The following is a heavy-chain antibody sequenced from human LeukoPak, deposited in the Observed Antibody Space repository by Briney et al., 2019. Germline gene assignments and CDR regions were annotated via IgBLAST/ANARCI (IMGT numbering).Heavy chain of an antibody. J-gene: IGHJ6*02. CDR2: INSDGSST. Sequence: GGSLRLSCAASGFTFSSYWMHWVRQAPGKGLVWVSRINSDGSSTSYVDSVKGRFTISRGNAKNTLYLQMNSLRAEDTAVYYCARDKDGSGSYYGMDVWGQGTTVTVSS. V-gene: IGHV3-74*01. CDR1: GFTFSSYW. CDR3: ARDKDGSGSYYGMDV. D-gene: IGHD3-10*01.